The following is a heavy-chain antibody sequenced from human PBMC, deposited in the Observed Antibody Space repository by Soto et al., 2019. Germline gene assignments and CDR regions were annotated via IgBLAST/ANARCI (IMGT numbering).Heavy chain of an antibody. CDR2: ISSIGVAT. V-gene: IGHV3-48*03. CDR3: AREGRVGGIDY. J-gene: IGHJ4*02. D-gene: IGHD6-19*01. Sequence: EVQLVESGGGLVQPGGSLRLSCAASGFTFSIHEMNWVRQAAGTGMEWVSYISSIGVATYYADSVKGRFTISRDNAKNSLYLQMNSLRAEDTAVYYCAREGRVGGIDYWGQGTPVTVAS. CDR1: GFTFSIHE.